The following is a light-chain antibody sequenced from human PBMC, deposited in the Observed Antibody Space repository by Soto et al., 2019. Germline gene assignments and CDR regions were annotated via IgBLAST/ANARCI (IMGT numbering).Light chain of an antibody. CDR2: GAF. Sequence: IVMAQSPHTLSVSPAGRGTVXSRASQSITEKVVWYQQKSGQAPRLLIYGAFTRAAGVPARFSGSGSGTDFTLTISRLEPEDFAVYYCQQYGSSIQTFGQGTKVDIK. J-gene: IGKJ1*01. CDR3: QQYGSSIQT. V-gene: IGKV3-15*01. CDR1: QSITEK.